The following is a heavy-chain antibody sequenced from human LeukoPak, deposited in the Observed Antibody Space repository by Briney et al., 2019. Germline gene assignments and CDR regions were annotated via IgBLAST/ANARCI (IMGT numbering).Heavy chain of an antibody. J-gene: IGHJ4*02. CDR3: ARVRVWLELDY. CDR1: GGSISSYY. D-gene: IGHD3-10*01. V-gene: IGHV4-59*01. CDR2: IHYSGST. Sequence: PSETLSLTCTVSGGSISSYYWSWIRQPPGKGLEWIGYIHYSGSTNYNPSLKSRVTISVDTSKNRFSLKLSSVTAADTAVYYCARVRVWLELDYWGQGTLVTVSS.